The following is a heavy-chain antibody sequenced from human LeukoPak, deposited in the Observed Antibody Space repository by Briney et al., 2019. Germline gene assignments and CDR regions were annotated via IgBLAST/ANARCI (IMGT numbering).Heavy chain of an antibody. Sequence: GGSLRLSCAASGFTFSSYSMNWVRQAPGKGLEWVANIKQDGSEKYYVDSVKGRFTISRDNAKNSLYLQMNSLRAEDTAVYYCARVGWELHPFDYWGQGTLVTVSS. D-gene: IGHD1-26*01. CDR3: ARVGWELHPFDY. J-gene: IGHJ4*02. V-gene: IGHV3-7*01. CDR2: IKQDGSEK. CDR1: GFTFSSYS.